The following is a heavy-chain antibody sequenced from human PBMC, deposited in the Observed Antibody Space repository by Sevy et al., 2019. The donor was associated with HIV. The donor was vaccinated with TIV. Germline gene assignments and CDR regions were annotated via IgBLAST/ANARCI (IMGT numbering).Heavy chain of an antibody. D-gene: IGHD6-6*01. CDR2: IYYSGST. J-gene: IGHJ5*02. Sequence: SETLSLTCTVSGGSVSSGSYYWSWIRQPPGKGLEWIGYIYYSGSTNYHPSLKSRVTISVDTSKNQFSLKLSSVTAADTAVYYCARWVISRGARPSRAYNWFDPWGQGTLVTVSS. V-gene: IGHV4-61*01. CDR3: ARWVISRGARPSRAYNWFDP. CDR1: GGSVSSGSYY.